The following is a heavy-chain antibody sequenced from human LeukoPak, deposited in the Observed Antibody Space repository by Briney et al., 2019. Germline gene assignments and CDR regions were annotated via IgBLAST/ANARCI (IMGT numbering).Heavy chain of an antibody. Sequence: SETLSLTCTVSAYSISSGYYWGWIRQPPGKGLEWIGSIYHSGSTHYNPSLKSRITISVDTSKNQFSLRLSSVTAADTAVYYCAREGVVGATFWSRDSFDIWGQGTMITVSS. CDR2: IYHSGST. D-gene: IGHD1-26*01. V-gene: IGHV4-38-2*02. J-gene: IGHJ3*02. CDR1: AYSISSGYY. CDR3: AREGVVGATFWSRDSFDI.